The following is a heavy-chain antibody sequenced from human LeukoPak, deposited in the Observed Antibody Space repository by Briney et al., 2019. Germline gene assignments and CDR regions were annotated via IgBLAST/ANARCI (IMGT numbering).Heavy chain of an antibody. CDR2: ISSSGSTI. CDR1: GFTFSDYY. D-gene: IGHD6-19*01. J-gene: IGHJ4*02. V-gene: IGHV3-11*01. Sequence: PGGSLRLSCAASGFTFSDYYMSWIRQAPGKGLGWVSYISSSGSTIYYADSVKGRFTISRDNAKNSLYLQMNSLRAEDTAVYYCASLNPHGSGWYAPDDYWGQGTLVTVSS. CDR3: ASLNPHGSGWYAPDDY.